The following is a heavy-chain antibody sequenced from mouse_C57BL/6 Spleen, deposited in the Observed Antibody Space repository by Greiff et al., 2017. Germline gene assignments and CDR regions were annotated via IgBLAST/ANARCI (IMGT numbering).Heavy chain of an antibody. CDR1: GFTFSDYY. CDR2: INYDGSST. CDR3: ARDRDWGFAF. Sequence: DVKLVESEGGLVQPGSSMKLSCTASGFTFSDYYMAWVRQVPEKGLEWVANINYDGSSTYYLDSLKSRFIISRDHAKNILYLQMSSLKSEDTATYYCARDRDWGFAFWGQGTLVTVSA. J-gene: IGHJ3*01. V-gene: IGHV5-16*01. D-gene: IGHD4-1*01.